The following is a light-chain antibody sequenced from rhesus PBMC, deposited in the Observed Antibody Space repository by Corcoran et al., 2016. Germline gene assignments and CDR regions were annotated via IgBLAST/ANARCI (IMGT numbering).Light chain of an antibody. CDR1: QSGGTN. V-gene: IGKV3-42*02. Sequence: ETLVTQSPATLSLSSGERATLSCRASQSGGTNLVWYQQKPGQAHKLFTNYAYTGDTGTPDSFSGSGSGTEFTLTINSLEPDNVAIYYCQQYNYWRTFGQVPKVEI. CDR3: QQYNYWRT. CDR2: YAY. J-gene: IGKJ2*01.